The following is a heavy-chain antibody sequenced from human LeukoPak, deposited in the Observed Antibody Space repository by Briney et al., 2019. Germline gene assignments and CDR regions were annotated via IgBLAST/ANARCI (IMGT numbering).Heavy chain of an antibody. D-gene: IGHD2-2*01. J-gene: IGHJ6*03. V-gene: IGHV3-23*01. CDR3: AKLSGCSSTNCKFVDYYDYYLDV. CDR1: GFTFSSHA. CDR2: ISGSGGST. Sequence: PGGSLRLSCAASGFTFSSHAMSWVRQAPGKGLESVSTISGSGGSTYYADSVKGRFTISRDSSKSTLYLRVNSLRAEDTAVYYCAKLSGCSSTNCKFVDYYDYYLDVWGKGTTVTVSS.